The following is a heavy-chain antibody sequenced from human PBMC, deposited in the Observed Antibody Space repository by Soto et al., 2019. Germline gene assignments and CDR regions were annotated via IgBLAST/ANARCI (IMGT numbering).Heavy chain of an antibody. Sequence: SGPTLVNPTQTLTLTCTFSGFSLTTSGVGVGWIRQPHGKALEWLALIYWDDDKRYSPSLNRRLTITKDTSKNEAVLTMTNMDPVDTGTYYCAHMKMPTMAYDYWGQGTLVTAPQ. CDR1: GFSLTTSGVG. D-gene: IGHD1-1*01. CDR3: AHMKMPTMAYDY. CDR2: IYWDDDK. V-gene: IGHV2-5*02. J-gene: IGHJ4*02.